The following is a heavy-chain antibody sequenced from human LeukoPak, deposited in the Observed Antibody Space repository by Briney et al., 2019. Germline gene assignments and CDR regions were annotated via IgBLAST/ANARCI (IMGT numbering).Heavy chain of an antibody. Sequence: ASVKVSCKASGYTFTSYGISWVRQAPGQGLDWIGWISAYNGNTNYAQKLQGRVTMTTDTSTSTTYMELRSLRSDDTAVYYCARGPYYYDSSGYYYFGAFDIWGQGTMVTVSS. CDR2: ISAYNGNT. J-gene: IGHJ3*02. CDR3: ARGPYYYDSSGYYYFGAFDI. D-gene: IGHD3-22*01. CDR1: GYTFTSYG. V-gene: IGHV1-18*01.